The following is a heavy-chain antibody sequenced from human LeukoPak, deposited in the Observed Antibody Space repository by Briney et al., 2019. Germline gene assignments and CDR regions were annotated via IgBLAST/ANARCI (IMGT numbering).Heavy chain of an antibody. D-gene: IGHD6-13*01. V-gene: IGHV4-34*01. Sequence: SETLSLTCAVYGGSFSGYYWSWIRQPPGKGLEWIGEINHSGSTNYNPSLKSRVTISVDTSKNQFSLKLSSVTAADTAVYYCARGGIAAAGVDYWGQGTLVTVSS. CDR1: GGSFSGYY. CDR2: INHSGST. J-gene: IGHJ4*02. CDR3: ARGGIAAAGVDY.